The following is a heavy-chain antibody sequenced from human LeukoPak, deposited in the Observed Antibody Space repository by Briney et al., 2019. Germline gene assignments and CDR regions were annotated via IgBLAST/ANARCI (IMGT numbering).Heavy chain of an antibody. CDR1: GFTVSSKY. D-gene: IGHD6-19*01. CDR2: IYGGGTT. V-gene: IGHV3-53*01. J-gene: IGHJ4*02. Sequence: SGGSLRLSCAASGFTVSSKYMSWVRQAPGKGLEWVSVIYGGGTTYYADSGKGRFTISRDNSKNTLYLQMNSLRAEDTAVYYCAKGGSSIAVAGARFDYWGQGTLVTVSS. CDR3: AKGGSSIAVAGARFDY.